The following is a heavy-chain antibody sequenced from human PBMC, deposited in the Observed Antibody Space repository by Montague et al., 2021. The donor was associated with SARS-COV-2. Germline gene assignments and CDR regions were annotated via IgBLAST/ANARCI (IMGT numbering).Heavy chain of an antibody. CDR1: GTSFSGYY. Sequence: SETLSLTCAVHGTSFSGYYWNWIRQPPGKGLEWIGEINHGGSTKYSPSLKSRLTISADTSKNQFSLKLTSVAAADTAVYYCARLRDGVVPSPILGVGPYYSYYSMDVGGRGTTVTVSS. CDR2: INHGGST. CDR3: ARLRDGVVPSPILGVGPYYSYYSMDV. J-gene: IGHJ6*03. D-gene: IGHD3-10*01. V-gene: IGHV4-34*01.